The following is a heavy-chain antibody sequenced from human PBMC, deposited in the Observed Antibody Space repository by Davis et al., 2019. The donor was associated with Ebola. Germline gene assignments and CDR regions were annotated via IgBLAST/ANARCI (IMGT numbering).Heavy chain of an antibody. CDR2: INQSGST. Sequence: MPSETLSLTCAVYGGSFSGYYWSWIRQPPGKGLEWIGEINQSGSTNYNPSLKSRVTISIDTSKNQFSLKLSSVTAADTAVYYCARMKGNYSPPGFVWGQGTLVTVSS. CDR1: GGSFSGYY. CDR3: ARMKGNYSPPGFV. V-gene: IGHV4-34*01. D-gene: IGHD3-10*01. J-gene: IGHJ4*02.